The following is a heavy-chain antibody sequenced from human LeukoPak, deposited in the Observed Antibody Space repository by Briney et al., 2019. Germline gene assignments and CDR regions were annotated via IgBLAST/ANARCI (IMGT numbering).Heavy chain of an antibody. J-gene: IGHJ5*01. CDR1: GFTFSSYA. CDR3: AKVASNTIFGVVTKTKGWFDS. CDR2: ISDSGGRT. V-gene: IGHV3-23*01. Sequence: PGGSLRLSCGASGFTFSSYAMSWVRQAPGKGLEWVSSISDSGGRTYYADSVKGRFTISRDNSKNTLYVQMNSLRAEDTAVYYCAKVASNTIFGVVTKTKGWFDSRGQGTLVTVSS. D-gene: IGHD3-3*01.